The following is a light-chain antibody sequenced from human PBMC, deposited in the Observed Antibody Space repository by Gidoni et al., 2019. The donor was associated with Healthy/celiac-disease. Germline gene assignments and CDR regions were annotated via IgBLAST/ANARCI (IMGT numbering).Light chain of an antibody. CDR3: QKHNSYPCT. CDR2: AAS. V-gene: IGKV1-9*01. Sequence: DIQLTQSPSFLSASVGDRVTITCRASQGISSYLAWYQQKPGKAPKLLIYAASTLQSGVPSRFSGSGSGTEFTLTISSLQPEDVATYYCQKHNSYPCTFGPGTKVEIK. J-gene: IGKJ1*01. CDR1: QGISSY.